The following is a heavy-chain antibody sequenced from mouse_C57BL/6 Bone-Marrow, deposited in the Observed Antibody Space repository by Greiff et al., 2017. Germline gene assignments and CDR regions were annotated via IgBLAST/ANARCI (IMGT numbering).Heavy chain of an antibody. D-gene: IGHD1-1*01. V-gene: IGHV1-82*01. Sequence: QVTLKESGPELVKPGASVKISCKASGYAFSSSWMNWVKQRPGKGLEWIGRIYPGDGDTNYNGKFKGKATLTADKSSSTAYMQLSSLTSEDSAVYFCARYYGSSSGFAYWGQGTLVTVSA. CDR3: ARYYGSSSGFAY. J-gene: IGHJ3*01. CDR1: GYAFSSSW. CDR2: IYPGDGDT.